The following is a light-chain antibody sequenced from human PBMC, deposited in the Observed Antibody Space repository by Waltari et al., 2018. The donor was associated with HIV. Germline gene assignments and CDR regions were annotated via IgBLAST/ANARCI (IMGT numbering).Light chain of an antibody. CDR3: QRYNRYSH. CDR1: ESIRRW. J-gene: IGKJ4*01. CDR2: QAS. Sequence: ETQMTQSPSTLSASVGDRVTITCRASESIRRWLAWYQQKPGKAPKLLISQASNLENGVPSRFSGSGSETEFTLTISSLQPDDSATYYCQRYNRYSHFGGGTKVEIK. V-gene: IGKV1-5*03.